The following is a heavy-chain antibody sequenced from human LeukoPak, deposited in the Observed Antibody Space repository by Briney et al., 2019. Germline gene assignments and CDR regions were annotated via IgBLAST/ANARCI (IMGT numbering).Heavy chain of an antibody. CDR3: ARVSLSSGCLSN. CDR2: ISSDESIT. V-gene: IGHV3-74*01. CDR1: GFTFSNYW. D-gene: IGHD6-19*01. J-gene: IGHJ4*02. Sequence: GGSLRLSCAASGFTFSNYWMHWVRQAPGKGLVWVSRISSDESITSYADSVKGRFTISRGNAKNTLFLQMNGPRAEDTAVYYCARVSLSSGCLSNWGQGTLVTVSS.